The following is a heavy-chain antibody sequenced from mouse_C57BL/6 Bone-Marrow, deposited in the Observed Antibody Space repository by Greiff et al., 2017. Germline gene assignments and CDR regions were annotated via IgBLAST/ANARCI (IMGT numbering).Heavy chain of an antibody. J-gene: IGHJ3*01. CDR2: ISSGGSYT. CDR1: GFTFSSYG. Sequence: EVKLLESGGDLVKPGGSLKLSCAASGFTFSSYGMSWVRQTPDKRLEWVATISSGGSYTYYPDSVKGRFTISRDNATNALYLQLSSLRSEDTAVYYCERRGGTWFAYGGQGTLVTVSA. V-gene: IGHV5-6*02. CDR3: ERRGGTWFAY.